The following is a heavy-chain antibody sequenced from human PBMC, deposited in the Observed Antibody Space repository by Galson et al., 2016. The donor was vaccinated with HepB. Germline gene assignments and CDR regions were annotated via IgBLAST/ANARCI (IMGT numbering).Heavy chain of an antibody. J-gene: IGHJ3*02. CDR1: GFSISTYT. D-gene: IGHD3-3*01. CDR2: ISSSSAYV. Sequence: SLRLSCAASGFSISTYTMNWVRQAPGKGLEWISYISSSSAYVDYADSVKGRFTIFRENAKNSLYLQMNSLRAEDTAVYYCASDRSRFSSGYYTGARDVFAIWGQGTVVTVSS. V-gene: IGHV3-21*01. CDR3: ASDRSRFSSGYYTGARDVFAI.